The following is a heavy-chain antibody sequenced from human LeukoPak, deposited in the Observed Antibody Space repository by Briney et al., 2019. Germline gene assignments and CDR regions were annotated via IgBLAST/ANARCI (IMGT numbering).Heavy chain of an antibody. J-gene: IGHJ4*02. CDR3: ASESSGSYYNYFDY. V-gene: IGHV4-59*01. Sequence: SETLSLTCTVFGGSISSYYWSWIRHPPGKGLEWIGYVYYRGTTNYSPSLKSRVTMSVDTSKNQFSLKLSSVTAADTAVYYCASESSGSYYNYFDYWGQGTLVTVSS. CDR1: GGSISSYY. D-gene: IGHD3-22*01. CDR2: VYYRGTT.